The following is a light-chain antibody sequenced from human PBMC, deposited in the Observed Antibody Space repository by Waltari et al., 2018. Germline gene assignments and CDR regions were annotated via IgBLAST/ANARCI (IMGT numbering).Light chain of an antibody. Sequence: QSALTQPASVSGSPGQSITISCTGTSSDVGGYIYVSWYQQHPGKAPKLMIYDVSKRPSGVSNRFSGSKSGNTASLTISGLQAEDEADYYCSSYTSSSTSVFGGGTKLTVL. V-gene: IGLV2-14*01. CDR1: SSDVGGYIY. CDR2: DVS. CDR3: SSYTSSSTSV. J-gene: IGLJ2*01.